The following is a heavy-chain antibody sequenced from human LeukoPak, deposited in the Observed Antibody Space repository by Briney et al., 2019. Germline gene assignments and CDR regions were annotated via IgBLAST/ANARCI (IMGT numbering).Heavy chain of an antibody. CDR2: IYYTGNT. J-gene: IGHJ4*02. D-gene: IGHD3-10*01. V-gene: IGHV4-39*07. CDR3: ARDRGAYYFDS. CDR1: GDSISTSKSY. Sequence: SDTLSLTCTVSGDSISTSKSYWGWIRQPPLKGLEWIGSIYYTGNTYYNASLKSRVTMSVDTSKNQFSLKLSSVTAADTAVYYCARDRGAYYFDSWGQGTLVTVSS.